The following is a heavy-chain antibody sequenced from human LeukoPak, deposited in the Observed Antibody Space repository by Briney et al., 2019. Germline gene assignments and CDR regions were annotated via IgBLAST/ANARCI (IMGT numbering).Heavy chain of an antibody. CDR2: IYYSGST. Sequence: SETLSLTCTVSGDSISSSSFYWAWIRQPPGKGLEWIGSIYYSGSTYYNPSLKSRVTISIDTSKNQFSLKLNSVTAADTALYYCARDRWGGLARLDPWGQGTLVTVSS. J-gene: IGHJ5*02. D-gene: IGHD6-6*01. CDR1: GDSISSSSFY. CDR3: ARDRWGGLARLDP. V-gene: IGHV4-39*07.